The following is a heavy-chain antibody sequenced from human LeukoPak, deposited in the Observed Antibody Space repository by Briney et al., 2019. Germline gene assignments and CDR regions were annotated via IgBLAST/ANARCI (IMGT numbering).Heavy chain of an antibody. D-gene: IGHD3-10*01. CDR2: IYSSGST. CDR3: ARSDGYGLVGI. J-gene: IGHJ3*02. V-gene: IGHV4-39*07. CDR1: GASINSGSNY. Sequence: ASETLSLTCRVSGASINSGSNYWGWIRQPPGKTLEWIGSIYSSGSTYYNPSLKSRVIIMIDTPKNHFSLTLSSVTAADTAVYYCARSDGYGLVGIWGQGTMVTVSS.